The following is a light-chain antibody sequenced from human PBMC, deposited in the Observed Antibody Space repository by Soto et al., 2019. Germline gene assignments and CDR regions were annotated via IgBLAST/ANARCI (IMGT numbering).Light chain of an antibody. J-gene: IGKJ1*01. Sequence: EIVMTQSPATLSVSPGERATLSCRASQSVSTNLAWYQQKPGQAPRLLIYGASIRATGSPARFSGSGSGTEFTLTISSLQSEDFAVYYCQQYNNWLWTFGQGTKVEIK. CDR1: QSVSTN. CDR2: GAS. CDR3: QQYNNWLWT. V-gene: IGKV3D-15*01.